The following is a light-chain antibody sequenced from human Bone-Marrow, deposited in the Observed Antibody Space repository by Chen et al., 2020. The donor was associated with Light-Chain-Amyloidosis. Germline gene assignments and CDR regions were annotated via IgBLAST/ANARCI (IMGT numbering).Light chain of an antibody. V-gene: IGKV1-39*01. CDR2: TAS. J-gene: IGKJ4*01. Sequence: DIQMTQSPSSLSASVGDRVTITCRASQSITKFLNWYQKKPGKGPKLLIYTASSLQRGVPSRFSGSGSGTDFSLTISSVQPEDLATYYCQQSYSTPTFGGGTKLEIK. CDR1: QSITKF. CDR3: QQSYSTPT.